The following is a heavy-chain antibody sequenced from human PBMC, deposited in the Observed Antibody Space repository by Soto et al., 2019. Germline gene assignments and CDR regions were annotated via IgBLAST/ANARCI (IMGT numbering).Heavy chain of an antibody. D-gene: IGHD3-22*01. CDR3: AKAWISNYYDSSGYYRPRRPDQIYYYYGMDV. CDR2: ISYDGSNK. Sequence: GGSLGLSCAAPGLTFSSYCMHWVRQDPGKGLEWVAVISYDGSNKYYADSVKGRFTISRDNSKNTLYLQMNSLRAEDTAVYYCAKAWISNYYDSSGYYRPRRPDQIYYYYGMDVWGQGTTVTVSS. CDR1: GLTFSSYC. J-gene: IGHJ6*02. V-gene: IGHV3-30*18.